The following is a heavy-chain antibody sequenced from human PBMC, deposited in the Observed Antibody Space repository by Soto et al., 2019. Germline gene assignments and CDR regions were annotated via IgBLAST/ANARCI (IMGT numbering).Heavy chain of an antibody. Sequence: GASVKVSCKASGYTFTSYYMHWVRQAPGQGLEWMGIINPSGGSTSYAQKFQGRVTMTRDTSTSTVYMELSSLRPEDTAVYYCARDGRAVARYDAFDIWGQGTMVTVSS. D-gene: IGHD6-19*01. J-gene: IGHJ3*02. CDR3: ARDGRAVARYDAFDI. V-gene: IGHV1-46*01. CDR2: INPSGGST. CDR1: GYTFTSYY.